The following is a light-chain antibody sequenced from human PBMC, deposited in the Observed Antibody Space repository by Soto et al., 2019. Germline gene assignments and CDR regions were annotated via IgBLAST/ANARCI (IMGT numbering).Light chain of an antibody. V-gene: IGLV2-14*01. CDR1: SSDVGGYNY. J-gene: IGLJ1*01. Sequence: QSALTQPASVSGSPGQSITISCTGTSSDVGGYNYVSWYQQHPGKAPKLMIYDVSNRPSGVSNRFSGSKSGNTASLTISGLQAEDEADYSCSSYTSSSTLDVFGTGPKATV. CDR2: DVS. CDR3: SSYTSSSTLDV.